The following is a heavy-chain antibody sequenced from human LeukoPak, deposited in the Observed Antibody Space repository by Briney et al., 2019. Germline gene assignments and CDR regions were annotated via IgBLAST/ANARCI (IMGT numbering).Heavy chain of an antibody. D-gene: IGHD6-25*01. CDR1: GGSISSYY. CDR2: IYTSGST. V-gene: IGHV4-4*07. J-gene: IGHJ2*01. CDR3: ASGERLARDNYWYFDL. Sequence: PSETLSLTCTVSGGSISSYYWSWIRQPAGKGLEWIGRIYTSGSTNYNPSLKSRVTMSVDTSKNQFSLKLSSVTAADTAVYYCASGERLARDNYWYFDLWGRGTLVTVSS.